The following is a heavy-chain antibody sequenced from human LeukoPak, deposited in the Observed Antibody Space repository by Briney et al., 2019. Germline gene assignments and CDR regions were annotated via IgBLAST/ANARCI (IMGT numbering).Heavy chain of an antibody. CDR1: GSTFSSYW. Sequence: GGSLRLSCAASGSTFSSYWMSWVRQAPGKGLEWVANIKQDGSEKYYVDSVKGRFTISRDNAKNSLYLQMNSLRAEDTAVYYCARTIAVAGINFDYWGQGTLVTVSS. D-gene: IGHD6-19*01. CDR2: IKQDGSEK. J-gene: IGHJ4*02. V-gene: IGHV3-7*01. CDR3: ARTIAVAGINFDY.